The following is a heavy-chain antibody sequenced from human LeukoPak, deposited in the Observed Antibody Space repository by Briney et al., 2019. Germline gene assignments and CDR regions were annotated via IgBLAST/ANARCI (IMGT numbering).Heavy chain of an antibody. Sequence: SVKVSCKASGGTFSSYTISWVRQAPGQGLEWMGRIIPILGIANYAQKFQGRVTITTDESTSTAYMELSSLRSEDTAVYYCARVSSGSYYGGFDYWGQGTLVTVSS. CDR2: IIPILGIA. CDR1: GGTFSSYT. J-gene: IGHJ4*02. V-gene: IGHV1-69*16. D-gene: IGHD3-10*02. CDR3: ARVSSGSYYGGFDY.